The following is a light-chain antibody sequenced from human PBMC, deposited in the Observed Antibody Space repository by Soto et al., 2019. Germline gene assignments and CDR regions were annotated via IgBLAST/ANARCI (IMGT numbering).Light chain of an antibody. CDR3: KQSYTAPLT. V-gene: IGKV1-39*01. Sequence: DIQMPQSPSSLSASVGDRLPITGRASQSISTYLNWYQQKPGKAKNLLIFAASTLQSGVPSRFSGSGSGTDFTLTIRSLQPEEFATYYCKQSYTAPLTVGHGKRLEI. CDR2: AAS. CDR1: QSISTY. J-gene: IGKJ5*01.